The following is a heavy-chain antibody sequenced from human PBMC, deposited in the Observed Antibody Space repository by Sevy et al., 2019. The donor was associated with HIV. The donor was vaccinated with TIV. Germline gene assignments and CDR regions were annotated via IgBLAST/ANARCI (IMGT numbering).Heavy chain of an antibody. V-gene: IGHV3-13*01. CDR1: GFTFSSYD. CDR2: IGTAGDT. Sequence: GGSLRLSCAASGFTFSSYDMHWVRQATGKGLEWVSAIGTAGDTYYPGSVKGRFTISRENAMNSLYLQRNSLRAGDTAVYYCARGKRGSSYYYDSSGYKWSYAFDIWGQGTMVTVSS. D-gene: IGHD3-22*01. J-gene: IGHJ3*02. CDR3: ARGKRGSSYYYDSSGYKWSYAFDI.